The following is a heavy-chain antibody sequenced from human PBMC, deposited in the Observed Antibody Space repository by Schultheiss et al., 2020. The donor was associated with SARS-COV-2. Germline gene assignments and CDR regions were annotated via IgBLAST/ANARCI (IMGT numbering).Heavy chain of an antibody. CDR2: ISYDGSNK. CDR3: ARDLMSSSWYETYYGMDV. D-gene: IGHD6-13*01. Sequence: GGSLRLSCAASGFSFRSFAMHWVRQAPGKGLEWVAVISYDGSNKYYADSVKGRFTISRDNSKNTLYLQMNSLRAEDTAVYYCARDLMSSSWYETYYGMDVWGQGTLVTVSS. CDR1: GFSFRSFA. V-gene: IGHV3-30*04. J-gene: IGHJ6*02.